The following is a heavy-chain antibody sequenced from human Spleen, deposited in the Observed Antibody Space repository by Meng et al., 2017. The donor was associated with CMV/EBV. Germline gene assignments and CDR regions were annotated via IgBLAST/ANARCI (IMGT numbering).Heavy chain of an antibody. D-gene: IGHD5-12*01. CDR1: GFSCSSYA. V-gene: IGHV3-23*01. CDR3: AKEWQGWFDP. Sequence: LSRAASGFSCSSYAMGWVRQAPEKGLVWVSAMSGGGGSTDCADCVEGRFTISRDNPKNTLYLQMNSLRAEDTAIYYCAKEWQGWFDPWGQGTLVTVSS. CDR2: MSGGGGST. J-gene: IGHJ5*02.